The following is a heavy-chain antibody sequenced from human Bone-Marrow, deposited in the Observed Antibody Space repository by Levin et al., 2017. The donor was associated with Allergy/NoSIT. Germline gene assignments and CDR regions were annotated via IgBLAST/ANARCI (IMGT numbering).Heavy chain of an antibody. D-gene: IGHD2-2*01. J-gene: IGHJ1*01. CDR1: GYIFTTST. CDR2: INTDSGYT. Sequence: GASVKVSCKASGYIFTTSTIHWVRQAPGQRLEWMGRINTDSGYTKFFQKFQGRVTIIRDTSANMAYMELNSLTSEDTAVYYCVKGVDCSSSSCFGIFQQWGQGTPVTVSS. CDR3: VKGVDCSSSSCFGIFQQ. V-gene: IGHV1-3*04.